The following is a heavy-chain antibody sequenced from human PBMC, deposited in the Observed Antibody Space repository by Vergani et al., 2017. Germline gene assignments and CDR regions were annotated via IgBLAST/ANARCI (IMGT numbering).Heavy chain of an antibody. CDR3: VKDAGSYENFFDS. V-gene: IGHV3-23*01. CDR2: LTGGGGST. J-gene: IGHJ4*02. D-gene: IGHD1-26*01. Sequence: EVQLLESGGSLKQPGGSVRLSCAASGFTFSTYAMHWVRQEPGKGLEWVSALTGGGGSTYYADSFKGRFIISRDNSRDTLYRQMNSLRPEDTATYYCVKDAGSYENFFDSWGQGTLVTVSS. CDR1: GFTFSTYA.